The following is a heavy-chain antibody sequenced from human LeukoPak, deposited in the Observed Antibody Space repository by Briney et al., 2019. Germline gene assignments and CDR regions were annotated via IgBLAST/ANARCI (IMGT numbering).Heavy chain of an antibody. CDR2: IRYDGSNK. CDR3: AKASYYYGSGISIYYFDY. V-gene: IGHV3-30*02. Sequence: GGSLRLSCAASGFTFSSYGMHWVRQAPGKGLEWVAFIRYDGSNKYYADSVKGRFTISRDNSKNTLYLQMNSLRAEDTAVYYCAKASYYYGSGISIYYFDYWGQGTLVTVSS. CDR1: GFTFSSYG. J-gene: IGHJ4*02. D-gene: IGHD3-10*01.